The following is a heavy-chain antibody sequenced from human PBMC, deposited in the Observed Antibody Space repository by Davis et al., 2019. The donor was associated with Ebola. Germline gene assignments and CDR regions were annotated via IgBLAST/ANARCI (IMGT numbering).Heavy chain of an antibody. J-gene: IGHJ3*02. CDR1: GFTFSSYS. D-gene: IGHD6-19*01. Sequence: GESLKISCAASGFTFSSYSMNWVRQAPGKGLEWVSSISSSSSYIYYADSVKGRFTISRDNAKNSLYLQMNSLRAEDTAVYYCARENGWSDAFDIWGQGTMVTVSS. CDR3: ARENGWSDAFDI. CDR2: ISSSSSYI. V-gene: IGHV3-21*01.